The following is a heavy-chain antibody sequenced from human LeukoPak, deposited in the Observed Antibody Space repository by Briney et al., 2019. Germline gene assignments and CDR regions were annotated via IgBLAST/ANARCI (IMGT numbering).Heavy chain of an antibody. Sequence: SETLSLTCTVSGYSISRGYYWGWIRQPPGKGLEWIGSIFHSGRTYYNPSLKSRVTISLDTSKNQFSLQLSSVTAADTAVYYCAREVPLRFLEWLFSSYFDFWGRGTLVTVSS. CDR1: GYSISRGYY. CDR3: AREVPLRFLEWLFSSYFDF. J-gene: IGHJ4*02. CDR2: IFHSGRT. D-gene: IGHD3-3*01. V-gene: IGHV4-38-2*02.